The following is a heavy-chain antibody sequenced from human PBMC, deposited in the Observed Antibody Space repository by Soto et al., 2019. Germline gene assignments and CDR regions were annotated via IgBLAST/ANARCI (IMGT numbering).Heavy chain of an antibody. D-gene: IGHD4-4*01. Sequence: ASVQVSCKPSGYTFTDYYIHWVRLAPGQGLEWMGWINPNTGGTSAAQRFQGRVTMTRDTSISTTYMELSRLTSDDTAVYFCARGNYAYSVYNYYYHMDIWGQGTTVTVSS. CDR3: ARGNYAYSVYNYYYHMDI. CDR1: GYTFTDYY. CDR2: INPNTGGT. J-gene: IGHJ6*02. V-gene: IGHV1-2*02.